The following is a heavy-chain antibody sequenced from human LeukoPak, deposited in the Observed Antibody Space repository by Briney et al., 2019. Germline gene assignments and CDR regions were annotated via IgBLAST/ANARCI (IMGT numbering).Heavy chain of an antibody. Sequence: GESLKISCKGSGYSFTSYWIGWVRQMPGKGREWMGIIYPSDSDTRYSPSFEGHVTISADKSISTSYLQWSSLKASDTAMYYCARSSSGYYFYWGQGTLVTVSS. D-gene: IGHD3-22*01. V-gene: IGHV5-51*01. CDR3: ARSSSGYYFY. CDR2: IYPSDSDT. CDR1: GYSFTSYW. J-gene: IGHJ4*02.